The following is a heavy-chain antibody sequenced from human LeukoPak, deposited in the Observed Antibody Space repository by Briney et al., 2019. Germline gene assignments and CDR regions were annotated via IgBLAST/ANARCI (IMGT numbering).Heavy chain of an antibody. V-gene: IGHV3-33*01. CDR3: ARLVGARGGYFDY. D-gene: IGHD1-26*01. CDR2: IWYDGSQK. CDR1: GFTSSSNG. J-gene: IGHJ4*02. Sequence: GGSLRLSCAASGFTSSSNGMHWVRQAPGKGLEWVATIWYDGSQKYYADSVKGRFTISRDNSKNTLYVQMNSLRADDTAVYYCARLVGARGGYFDYWGQGTLVTVSS.